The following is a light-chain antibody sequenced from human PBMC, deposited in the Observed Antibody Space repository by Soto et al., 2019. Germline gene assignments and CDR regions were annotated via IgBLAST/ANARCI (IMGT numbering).Light chain of an antibody. CDR2: EVS. Sequence: QSALTQPASVSGSPGQSITISCTGTSSDVGGYNYVSWYQQNPGKAPKLIIYEVSKRPSGVSNRFSGSKSGNTASLTISGLLAEDEADYYCSSYTSSSTYVFGPGTKLTVL. CDR1: SSDVGGYNY. J-gene: IGLJ1*01. V-gene: IGLV2-14*01. CDR3: SSYTSSSTYV.